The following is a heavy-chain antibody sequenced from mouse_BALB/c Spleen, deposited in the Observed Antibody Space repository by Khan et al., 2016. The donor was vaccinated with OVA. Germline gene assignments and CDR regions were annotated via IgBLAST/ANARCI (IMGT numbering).Heavy chain of an antibody. Sequence: QVQLKQSGAELVRPGASVKLSCKTSGYIFTNYWIPWVKQKSGQGLEWIARIYPGTASTYYTERFEGQATLTADKSSSTPYLQISGLKSEDSAVYCCARSDTGTYYFDFWGQGTTLTVSS. CDR2: IYPGTAST. J-gene: IGHJ2*01. D-gene: IGHD4-1*01. CDR3: ARSDTGTYYFDF. V-gene: IGHV1-76*01. CDR1: GYIFTNYW.